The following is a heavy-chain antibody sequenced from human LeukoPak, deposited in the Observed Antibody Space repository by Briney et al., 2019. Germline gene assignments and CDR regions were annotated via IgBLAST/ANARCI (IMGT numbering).Heavy chain of an antibody. J-gene: IGHJ4*02. D-gene: IGHD3-22*01. CDR1: GYTFTSYG. Sequence: GASVKVSCKASGYTFTSYGISWVRQAPGQGLEWMGWISAYNGNTNYAQKLQGRVIMTTDTSTSTAYMELRSLRSDDTAVYYCARRLDYYDSSGYHDYWGQGTLVTVSS. V-gene: IGHV1-18*01. CDR2: ISAYNGNT. CDR3: ARRLDYYDSSGYHDY.